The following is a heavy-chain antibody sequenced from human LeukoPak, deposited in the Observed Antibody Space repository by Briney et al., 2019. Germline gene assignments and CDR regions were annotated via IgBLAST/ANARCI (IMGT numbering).Heavy chain of an antibody. V-gene: IGHV3-23*01. CDR2: INKSGGST. J-gene: IGHJ4*02. CDR3: AKERQAGDYFTSDY. CDR1: GFTFSSYT. D-gene: IGHD4-17*01. Sequence: GGSLRLSCAASGFTFSSYTMSWVRQAPGKGLEWVSAINKSGGSTYYAGSVKGRFTISRDNSKNTLYLHMNSLRAEDTAVYFCAKERQAGDYFTSDYWGQGTLVTVSS.